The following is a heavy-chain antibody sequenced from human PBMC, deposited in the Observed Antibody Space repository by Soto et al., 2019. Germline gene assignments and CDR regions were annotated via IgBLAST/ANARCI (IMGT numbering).Heavy chain of an antibody. D-gene: IGHD1-1*01. CDR2: INPGDPEC. Sequence: GEDLKIYCNCFWYRFKQYWIVWVRQMPGKGLEWMAIINPGDPECRYSTSFQGQVNISAEKSISTAYLQWNSLKAADTAMYYCATPSNNDVAHWGQGTLVTVSS. J-gene: IGHJ4*02. CDR3: ATPSNNDVAH. CDR1: WYRFKQYW. V-gene: IGHV5-51*01.